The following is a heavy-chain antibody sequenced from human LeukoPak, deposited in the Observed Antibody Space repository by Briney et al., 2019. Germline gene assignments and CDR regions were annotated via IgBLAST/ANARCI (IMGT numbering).Heavy chain of an antibody. V-gene: IGHV3-74*01. CDR2: INTDGSST. CDR1: GFTFSSYW. J-gene: IGHJ6*03. CDR3: ARARAGYYDFWSGDYMDV. Sequence: GGSLRLSCAASGFTFSSYWMHWVRQAPGKGLVWVSRINTDGSSTSYADSVKGRFTISRDNAKNTLYLQMNSLRAEDTAVYYCARARAGYYDFWSGDYMDVWGKGTTVTVSS. D-gene: IGHD3-3*01.